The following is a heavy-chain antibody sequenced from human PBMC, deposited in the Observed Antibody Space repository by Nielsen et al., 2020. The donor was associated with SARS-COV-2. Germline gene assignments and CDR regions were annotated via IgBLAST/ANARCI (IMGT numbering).Heavy chain of an antibody. CDR1: GGSISSYY. V-gene: IGHV4-59*01. Sequence: SETLSLTCTVSGGSISSYYWSWIRQPPGKGLEWIGYISYSGSTYYNPSLKSRVTISLDTSKNQFSLKLSSLTAADTAVYYCAREGFDWHYDYWGQGALVTVSS. CDR2: ISYSGST. J-gene: IGHJ4*02. CDR3: AREGFDWHYDY. D-gene: IGHD3-9*01.